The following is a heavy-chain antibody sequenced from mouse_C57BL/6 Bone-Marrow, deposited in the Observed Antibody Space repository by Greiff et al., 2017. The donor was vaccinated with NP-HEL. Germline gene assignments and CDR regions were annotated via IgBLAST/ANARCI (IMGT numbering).Heavy chain of an antibody. J-gene: IGHJ3*01. CDR3: ARGDEYEEWFAY. V-gene: IGHV1-82*01. CDR1: GYAFSSSW. D-gene: IGHD2-4*01. Sequence: VQLQQSGPELVKPGASVKISCKASGYAFSSSWMNWVKQRPGKGLEWIGRIYPGDGDTNYNGKFKGKATLTADKSSSTAYMQLSSLTSEDSAVCCCARGDEYEEWFAYWGQGTLVTVSA. CDR2: IYPGDGDT.